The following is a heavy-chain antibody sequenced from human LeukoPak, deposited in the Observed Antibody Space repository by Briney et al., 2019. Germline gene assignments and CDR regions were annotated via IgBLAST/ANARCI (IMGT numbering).Heavy chain of an antibody. CDR2: IYYSGGT. CDR3: ARDVLLDY. J-gene: IGHJ4*02. CDR1: GGSISSYS. D-gene: IGHD3-10*01. V-gene: IGHV4-59*12. Sequence: SETLSLTCTVSGGSISSYSCSWIRQPPGKGLEWIGYIYYSGGTNYNPSLKSRVTISVDTSKNQFPLKLSSVTAADTAVYYCARDVLLDYWGQGTLVTVSS.